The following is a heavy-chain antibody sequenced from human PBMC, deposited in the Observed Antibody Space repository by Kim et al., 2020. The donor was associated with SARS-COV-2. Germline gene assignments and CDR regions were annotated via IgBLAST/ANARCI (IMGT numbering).Heavy chain of an antibody. D-gene: IGHD6-6*01. V-gene: IGHV3-23*01. J-gene: IGHJ4*02. Sequence: YYADSGKGRFTISRDNSKNTLYLQMNSLRAEDTAVYYCAKEGYSSSPGADWGQGTLVTVSS. CDR3: AKEGYSSSPGAD.